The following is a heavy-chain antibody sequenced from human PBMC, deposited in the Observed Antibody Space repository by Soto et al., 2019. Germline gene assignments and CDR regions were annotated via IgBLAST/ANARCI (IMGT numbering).Heavy chain of an antibody. CDR1: GYSFTDYW. Sequence: PGESLKISCKGSGYSFTDYWIGWVRQMPGKGLEWMGIINPGDSDTRDSPSFQGQVTISADKSISTAYLQWSSLKASDTAMYYCARQGRRRDGYNNIYYFDYWGQGTLVTVSS. V-gene: IGHV5-51*01. CDR2: INPGDSDT. D-gene: IGHD4-4*01. CDR3: ARQGRRRDGYNNIYYFDY. J-gene: IGHJ4*02.